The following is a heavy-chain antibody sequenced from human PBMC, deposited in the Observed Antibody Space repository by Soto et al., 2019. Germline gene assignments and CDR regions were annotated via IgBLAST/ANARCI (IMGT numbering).Heavy chain of an antibody. CDR2: IYPADSDV. Sequence: GESLKISCKASGYSFTSYWIGWVRQMPGEGLEWMAIIYPADSDVRYSPSFQGQVTTSVDKSISTGYLQWSSLKASDTAMYYCARIRSSWYTDAFDIWGQGTTVTVSS. J-gene: IGHJ3*02. D-gene: IGHD6-13*01. CDR1: GYSFTSYW. CDR3: ARIRSSWYTDAFDI. V-gene: IGHV5-51*01.